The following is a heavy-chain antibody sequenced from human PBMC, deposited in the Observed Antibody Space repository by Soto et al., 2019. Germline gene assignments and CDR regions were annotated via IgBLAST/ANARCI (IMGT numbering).Heavy chain of an antibody. CDR3: VTDRDYSKAY. D-gene: IGHD4-4*01. Sequence: LRLSCAASGFMFSAYWMNWVRQAPGKGLEWVANIKEDGSDKHYVDSVKGRFTISRDNPKNSLFLQMNSLRAEGTAVYYCVTDRDYSKAYWGQGTLVTVSS. J-gene: IGHJ4*02. V-gene: IGHV3-7*01. CDR2: IKEDGSDK. CDR1: GFMFSAYW.